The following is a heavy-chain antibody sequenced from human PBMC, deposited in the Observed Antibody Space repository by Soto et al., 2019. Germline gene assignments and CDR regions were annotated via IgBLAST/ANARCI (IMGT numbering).Heavy chain of an antibody. CDR2: ISGSGGST. CDR1: GFTFSTYA. CDR3: AKDLIHVVVAGIDY. D-gene: IGHD6-19*01. Sequence: EVQLLESGGGLVQPGGSLRLSCAASGFTFSTYAMSWVRQAPGKGLEWVSGISGSGGSTYYADSVKGRFTISRDNSKNTLYLQMNSLRAEDTAVYYCAKDLIHVVVAGIDYWGQGTLVTVSS. J-gene: IGHJ4*02. V-gene: IGHV3-23*01.